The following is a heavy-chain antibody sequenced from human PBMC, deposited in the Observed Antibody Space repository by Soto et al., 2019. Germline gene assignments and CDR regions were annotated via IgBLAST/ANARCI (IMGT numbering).Heavy chain of an antibody. V-gene: IGHV3-30-3*01. J-gene: IGHJ4*02. D-gene: IGHD6-19*01. CDR3: ARDRRYSSGWYFDY. CDR1: GFTFSSYA. CDR2: ISYDGSNK. Sequence: QVQLVESGGGVVQPGRSLRLSCAASGFTFSSYAMHWVRQAPGKGLEWVAVISYDGSNKYYADSVKGRFTISRDNSKNTLYLQMNSLRAEDTAVYYCARDRRYSSGWYFDYWGQGTLVTVSS.